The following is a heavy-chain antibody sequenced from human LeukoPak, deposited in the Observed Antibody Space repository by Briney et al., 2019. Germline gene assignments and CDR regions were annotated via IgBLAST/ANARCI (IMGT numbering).Heavy chain of an antibody. CDR2: MNPNSGNT. Sequence: RWASVKVSCKASGYTFTSYDINWVRQATGQGLEWMGWMNPNSGNTGYAQKFQGRVTITRNTSISTAYMELSSLRSEDTAVYYCARGPLLGYSGSYHYYFDYWDQGTLVTVSS. J-gene: IGHJ4*02. D-gene: IGHD1-26*01. CDR3: ARGPLLGYSGSYHYYFDY. CDR1: GYTFTSYD. V-gene: IGHV1-8*03.